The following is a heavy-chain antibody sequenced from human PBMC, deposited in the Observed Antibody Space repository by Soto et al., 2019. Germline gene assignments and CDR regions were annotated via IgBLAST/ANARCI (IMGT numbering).Heavy chain of an antibody. CDR1: GGSISSSSYY. V-gene: IGHV4-39*01. Sequence: QLQLQESGPGLVKPSETLSLTCTVSGGSISSSSYYWGWIRQPPGKGLEWIGSIYYSGSTYYNPSLKSRVTISVDTSKNQFSLKLGSVTAADTAVYYCARRVYSGSYPAHFDYWGQGTLLTVSS. D-gene: IGHD1-26*01. CDR3: ARRVYSGSYPAHFDY. J-gene: IGHJ4*02. CDR2: IYYSGST.